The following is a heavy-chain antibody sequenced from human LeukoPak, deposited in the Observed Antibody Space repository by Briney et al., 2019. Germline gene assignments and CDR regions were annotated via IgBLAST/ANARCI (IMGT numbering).Heavy chain of an antibody. D-gene: IGHD4-17*01. V-gene: IGHV3-30*18. Sequence: PGGSLRLSCAASGFTFSTYGMHWVRQAPGKGLEWVAVISYDGSNKYYADSVKGRFTISRDNFKNTLYLQMNSLRADDTAVYYCAKEVYGDHSIDYWGQGTLVTVSS. CDR1: GFTFSTYG. J-gene: IGHJ4*02. CDR2: ISYDGSNK. CDR3: AKEVYGDHSIDY.